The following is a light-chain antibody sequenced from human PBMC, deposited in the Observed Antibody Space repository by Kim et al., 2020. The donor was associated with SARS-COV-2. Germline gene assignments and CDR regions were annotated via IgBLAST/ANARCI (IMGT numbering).Light chain of an antibody. CDR3: QQYNNWPWT. Sequence: LSPGERASLSCRASQSVSINLAWYQHKPGQAPRLLIYGASTRATGIPARFSGSGSGTEFTLTISSLQSEDFAVYFCQQYNNWPWTFGQGTKVDIK. CDR1: QSVSIN. CDR2: GAS. V-gene: IGKV3-15*01. J-gene: IGKJ1*01.